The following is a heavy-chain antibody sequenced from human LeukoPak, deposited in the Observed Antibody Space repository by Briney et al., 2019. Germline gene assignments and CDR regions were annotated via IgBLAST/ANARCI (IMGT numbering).Heavy chain of an antibody. CDR3: ARGRVVSSSYYYYYMDA. CDR2: IYTSGST. Sequence: SETLSLTCTVSGGSISSYYWSWIRQPPGKGLEWIGYIYTSGSTNYNPSLKSRVTISVDTSKNQFSLKLSSVTAADTAVYYCARGRVVSSSYYYYYMDAWGKETTVTVSS. V-gene: IGHV4-4*09. J-gene: IGHJ6*03. D-gene: IGHD6-6*01. CDR1: GGSISSYY.